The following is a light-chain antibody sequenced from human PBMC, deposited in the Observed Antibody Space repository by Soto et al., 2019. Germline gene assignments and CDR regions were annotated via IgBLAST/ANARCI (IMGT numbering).Light chain of an antibody. Sequence: EIVMTQSPATLSVSPGERAILSCRASQSVKSNLAWYQQNPVQAPRLLIYDASNRATGIPARFSGSGSGTDFTLTISSLEPEDFAVYYCQQRSNWPPSITFGQGTRLEIK. V-gene: IGKV3-11*01. J-gene: IGKJ5*01. CDR3: QQRSNWPPSIT. CDR2: DAS. CDR1: QSVKSN.